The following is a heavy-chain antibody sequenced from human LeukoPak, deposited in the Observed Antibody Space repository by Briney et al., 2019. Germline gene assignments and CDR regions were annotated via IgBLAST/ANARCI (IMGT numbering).Heavy chain of an antibody. Sequence: ASVKVSCKASGGTFSSYSISWVRQAPGQGLEWMGRIIPVLDIANYAQKFQGRVTMTRDTSTSTVYMELSSLRSEDTAVYYCAREPVDTAMVGGVDFDYWGQGTLVTVSS. V-gene: IGHV1-69*04. CDR3: AREPVDTAMVGGVDFDY. J-gene: IGHJ4*02. CDR2: IIPVLDIA. CDR1: GGTFSSYS. D-gene: IGHD5-18*01.